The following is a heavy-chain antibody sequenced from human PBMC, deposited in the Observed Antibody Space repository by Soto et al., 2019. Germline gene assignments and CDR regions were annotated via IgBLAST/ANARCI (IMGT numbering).Heavy chain of an antibody. D-gene: IGHD7-27*01. CDR1: GGSISSSSYY. Sequence: SETLSLTCTVSGGSISSSSYYWGWIRQPPGKGLEWIGSIYYSGSTYYNPSLKSRVTISVDTSTNPFSLKLSSVTAADTAVYYCARLNWGAFDIWGQGTMVTVSS. V-gene: IGHV4-39*01. CDR2: IYYSGST. J-gene: IGHJ3*02. CDR3: ARLNWGAFDI.